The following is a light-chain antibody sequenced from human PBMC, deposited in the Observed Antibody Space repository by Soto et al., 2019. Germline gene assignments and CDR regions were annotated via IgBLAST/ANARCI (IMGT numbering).Light chain of an antibody. Sequence: AIQLTQSPSSLSASVGDRVTITCRASQGIGSALAWYQQRPGEAPRFLIYDASTLGSGGPLRCSGSGSGTYFSLTISTLQLEDFATYYCQQFNSYPLTFGGGTKVEIK. J-gene: IGKJ4*01. CDR1: QGIGSA. CDR2: DAS. V-gene: IGKV1-13*02. CDR3: QQFNSYPLT.